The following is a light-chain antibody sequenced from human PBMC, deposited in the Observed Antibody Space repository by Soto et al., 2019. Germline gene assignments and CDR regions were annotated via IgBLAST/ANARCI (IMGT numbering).Light chain of an antibody. CDR3: QYYDSSLSGYV. V-gene: IGLV1-40*01. J-gene: IGLJ1*01. Sequence: QSALTQPPSVSGAPGQRVTISCTGSNSNIGAGYDVHWYQQLPGTAPKLLIYGNNNRPSGVPDRFSGSKSGTSASLAITGLQAEDEADYYCQYYDSSLSGYVFGTGTKVTVL. CDR2: GNN. CDR1: NSNIGAGYD.